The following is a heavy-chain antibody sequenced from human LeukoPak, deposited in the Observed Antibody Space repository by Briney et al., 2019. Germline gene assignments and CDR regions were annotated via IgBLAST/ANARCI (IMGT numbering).Heavy chain of an antibody. CDR3: ARERGDAVVRGGGVSYDAFDI. CDR2: IIPIFGTA. J-gene: IGHJ3*02. Sequence: ASVKVSCKASGGSFSSYAISWVRQAPGQGLEWMGGIIPIFGTANYAQKFQGRVTITADESTSTAYTELSSLRSEDTAVYYCARERGDAVVRGGGVSYDAFDIWGQGTMVTVSS. CDR1: GGSFSSYA. V-gene: IGHV1-69*13. D-gene: IGHD3-10*01.